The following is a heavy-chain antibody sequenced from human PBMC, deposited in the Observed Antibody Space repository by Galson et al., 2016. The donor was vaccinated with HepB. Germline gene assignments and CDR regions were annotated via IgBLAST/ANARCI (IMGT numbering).Heavy chain of an antibody. D-gene: IGHD4-17*01. J-gene: IGHJ3*02. V-gene: IGHV3-23*01. CDR3: AKDPNGDWVGAFVI. Sequence: SLRLSCAASGLTFKSYGMHWVRQAPGRGPEWVPGISARGGSTDYAESVKGRFTISRDNSTHTLSLQMNSLRAEDTALYYCAKDPNGDWVGAFVIWGQGTVVTVSS. CDR1: GLTFKSYG. CDR2: ISARGGST.